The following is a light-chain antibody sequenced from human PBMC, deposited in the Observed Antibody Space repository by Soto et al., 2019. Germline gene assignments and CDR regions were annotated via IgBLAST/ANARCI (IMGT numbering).Light chain of an antibody. CDR3: QHYDSYPEA. J-gene: IGKJ1*01. CDR1: QTISSW. CDR2: KAS. V-gene: IGKV1-5*03. Sequence: DIEMTQTPSTLSGSVGDRVAITCRASQTISSWLAWYQQKPGKAPKLLIYKASTLKSGVPSRFSGSGSGKEFTLTISSLQPDDFATYYYQHYDSYPEAFGQGTNVDIK.